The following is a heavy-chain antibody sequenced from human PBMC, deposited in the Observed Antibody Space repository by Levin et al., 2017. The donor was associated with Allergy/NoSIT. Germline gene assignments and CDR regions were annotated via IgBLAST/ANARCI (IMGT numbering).Heavy chain of an antibody. CDR3: ARRQSNYYGSGSYVWDYYYYYMDV. CDR2: INHSGST. CDR1: GGSFSGYY. Sequence: PSETLSLTCAVYGGSFSGYYWSWIRQPPGKGLEWIGEINHSGSTNYNPSLKSRVTISVDTSKNQFSLKLSSVTAADTAVYYCARRQSNYYGSGSYVWDYYYYYMDVWGKGTTVTVSS. J-gene: IGHJ6*03. D-gene: IGHD3-10*01. V-gene: IGHV4-34*01.